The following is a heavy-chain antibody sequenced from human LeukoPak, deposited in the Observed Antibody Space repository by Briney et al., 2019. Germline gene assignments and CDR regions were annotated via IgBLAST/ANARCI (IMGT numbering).Heavy chain of an antibody. Sequence: GESLKISCKGSGYNFTNYWISWVRQMPGKGLEWMGTIDPSDSYNNYSPSFQGHITISADKSISTAYLQWSSLKASDTAMYYCARAYSRSRFDYWGQGTLVTVSS. CDR1: GYNFTNYW. CDR2: IDPSDSYN. V-gene: IGHV5-10-1*01. J-gene: IGHJ4*02. D-gene: IGHD6-6*01. CDR3: ARAYSRSRFDY.